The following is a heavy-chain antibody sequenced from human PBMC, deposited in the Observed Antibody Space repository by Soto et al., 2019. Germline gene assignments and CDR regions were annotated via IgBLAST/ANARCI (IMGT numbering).Heavy chain of an antibody. J-gene: IGHJ6*02. D-gene: IGHD6-19*01. CDR1: GYTFTSYG. CDR2: ISAYNGNT. Sequence: QVQLVQSGAEVKKPGASVKVSCKASGYTFTSYGISWVRQAPGQGLEWMGWISAYNGNTNYAQKLQGRVTMTTDTATSTAYMELRSLRADDTAVYYCARDSDSSGLVWYYYGMDVWGQGTTVTVSS. CDR3: ARDSDSSGLVWYYYGMDV. V-gene: IGHV1-18*04.